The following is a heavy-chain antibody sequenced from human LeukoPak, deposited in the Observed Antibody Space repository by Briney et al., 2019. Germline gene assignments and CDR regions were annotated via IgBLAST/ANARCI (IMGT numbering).Heavy chain of an antibody. J-gene: IGHJ6*02. CDR3: ARRSGASYYYYGMDV. D-gene: IGHD1-26*01. CDR1: GYTFTGYY. CDR2: INPNSGGT. Sequence: ASVKVSCKASGYTFTGYYMHWVRQAPGQGLEWMGWINPNSGGTNYAQKFQGRVTMTTDTSTSTAYMELRSLRSDDTAVYYCARRSGASYYYYGMDVWGQGTMVTVSS. V-gene: IGHV1-2*02.